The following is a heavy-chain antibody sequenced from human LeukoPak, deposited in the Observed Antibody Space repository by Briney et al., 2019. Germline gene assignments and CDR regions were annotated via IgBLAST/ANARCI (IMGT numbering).Heavy chain of an antibody. Sequence: PGGSLRLSCAASQFIFSTYAMSWVRQPPGKGLEWVSGITSSGGSTYYADSVRGRFTISRDNSKNTLSLQMNSLRAEDTAVYYCAKDRFGGEFLEYSSNYGAFDIWGQGTMVTVSS. CDR1: QFIFSTYA. D-gene: IGHD6-6*01. V-gene: IGHV3-23*01. J-gene: IGHJ3*02. CDR3: AKDRFGGEFLEYSSNYGAFDI. CDR2: ITSSGGST.